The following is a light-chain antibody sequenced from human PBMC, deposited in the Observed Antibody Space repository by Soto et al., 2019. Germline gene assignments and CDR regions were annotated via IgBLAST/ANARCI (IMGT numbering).Light chain of an antibody. V-gene: IGLV2-14*01. J-gene: IGLJ1*01. CDR1: SRDVGGYNY. Sequence: QSALTKPASVSGSPGQSITISCTGTSRDVGGYNYVSWYQQHPGKAPKLMIYEVSNRPSGVSNRFSGSKSGNTASLTISGLQAEDEADYYCSSYATSSPYVFGTGTKLTVL. CDR3: SSYATSSPYV. CDR2: EVS.